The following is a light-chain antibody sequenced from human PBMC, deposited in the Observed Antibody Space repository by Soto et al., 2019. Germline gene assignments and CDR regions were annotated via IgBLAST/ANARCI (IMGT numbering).Light chain of an antibody. CDR3: QQRHMWPIT. Sequence: EVGLTQSPVTLSFSPGEKATLPCRASQSFGGLLAWYQQKPGQAPRLLIYDAYNRATGIPPRFSGSGSGTDFTLTISSLEPEDSAVYYCQQRHMWPITFGQGTRLEIK. V-gene: IGKV3-11*01. CDR1: QSFGGL. J-gene: IGKJ5*01. CDR2: DAY.